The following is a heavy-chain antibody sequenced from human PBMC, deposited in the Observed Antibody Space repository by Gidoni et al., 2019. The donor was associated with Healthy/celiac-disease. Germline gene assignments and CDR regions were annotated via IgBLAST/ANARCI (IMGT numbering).Heavy chain of an antibody. V-gene: IGHV4-39*01. CDR3: ARHPTLGYCSSTSCYTRCYFDY. CDR2: IYYSGST. CDR1: GGSISSSSYY. J-gene: IGHJ4*02. Sequence: QLQLQESGPGLVKPSETLSLTCTVSGGSISSSSYYWGWIRQPPVKGLEWIGSIYYSGSTYYNPSLKSRVTISVDTSKNQFSLKLSSVTAADTAVYYCARHPTLGYCSSTSCYTRCYFDYWGQGTLVTVSS. D-gene: IGHD2-2*02.